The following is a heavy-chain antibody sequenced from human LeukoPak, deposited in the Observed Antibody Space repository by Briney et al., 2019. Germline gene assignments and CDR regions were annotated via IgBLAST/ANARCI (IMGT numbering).Heavy chain of an antibody. Sequence: GGSLRLSCAASGFTFSSYSMNWVRQAPGKGLEWVSSISSSSSYIYYADSVKGRFTISRDNAKNSLYLQMNSLRAEDTAVYYCARDRIRQPNWFDPWGQGTLVTVPS. CDR2: ISSSSSYI. V-gene: IGHV3-21*01. CDR1: GFTFSSYS. CDR3: ARDRIRQPNWFDP. J-gene: IGHJ5*02. D-gene: IGHD2-15*01.